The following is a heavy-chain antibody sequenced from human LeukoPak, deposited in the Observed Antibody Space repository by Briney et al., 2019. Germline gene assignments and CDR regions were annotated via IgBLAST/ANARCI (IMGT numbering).Heavy chain of an antibody. CDR2: IFHSGST. V-gene: IGHV4-38-2*01. Sequence: PSETLSLTCAVSGYSISSGDYWGWIGQSPGKGLEWIGNIFHSGSTYHNPSLKSRVTISVDTSKNEFSLKLSSVTAADTAVYYCARGIYYLIEYWGQGTLVTVSS. D-gene: IGHD3-10*01. CDR3: ARGIYYLIEY. CDR1: GYSISSGDY. J-gene: IGHJ4*02.